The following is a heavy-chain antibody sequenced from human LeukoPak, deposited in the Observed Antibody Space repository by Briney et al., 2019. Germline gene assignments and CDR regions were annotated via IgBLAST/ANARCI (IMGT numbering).Heavy chain of an antibody. CDR1: GGTFSSYA. Sequence: SVKVSCKASGGTFSSYAISWVRQAPGQGLEWMGRIIPILGIANYAQKFRGRVTITADKSTSTAYMELSSLRSEDTAVYYCAHYDKNYYYYGMDVWGQGTTVTVSS. V-gene: IGHV1-69*04. CDR3: AHYDKNYYYYGMDV. CDR2: IIPILGIA. J-gene: IGHJ6*02. D-gene: IGHD3-22*01.